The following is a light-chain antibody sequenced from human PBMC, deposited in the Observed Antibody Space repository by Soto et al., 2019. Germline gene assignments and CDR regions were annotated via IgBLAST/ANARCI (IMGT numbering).Light chain of an antibody. CDR1: QGISTY. V-gene: IGKV1-9*01. Sequence: IQLRRYTGFLSAAVGARGNIAWRASQGISTYVAWYQQKPGKAPKLLIYGASTLQSGVPSRFSGSGSGTDFTLTISSLQPEDFATYYCQQANSFPLTFGGGTKVDIK. J-gene: IGKJ4*01. CDR3: QQANSFPLT. CDR2: GAS.